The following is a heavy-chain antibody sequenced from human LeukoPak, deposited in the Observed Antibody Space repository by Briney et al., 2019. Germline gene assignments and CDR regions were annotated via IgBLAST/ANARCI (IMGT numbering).Heavy chain of an antibody. CDR3: TRDPTVYDSSGFGGDY. CDR1: GYTFTSYD. V-gene: IGHV1-8*01. D-gene: IGHD3-22*01. Sequence: ASVKVSCKASGYTFTSYDINWVRQATGQGLEWMGWMNPNSGNTGYAQKFQGRVTMTRDTSISTAYMELSRLRSDDTAVCYCTRDPTVYDSSGFGGDYWGQGTLVTVSS. CDR2: MNPNSGNT. J-gene: IGHJ4*02.